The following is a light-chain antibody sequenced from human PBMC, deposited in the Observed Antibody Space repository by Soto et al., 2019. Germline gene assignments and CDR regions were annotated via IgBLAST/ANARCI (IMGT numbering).Light chain of an antibody. CDR1: QSISSW. V-gene: IGKV1-5*01. CDR3: QQYNSYSPYT. Sequence: DIQMTQSPSTLSASVGDRVTITCRASQSISSWLAWYQQKPGKAPNLLIYDASSLESGVPSRFSGSGSGTEFTLTISSLQPDDFATYDCQQYNSYSPYTFGHGTKLEIK. CDR2: DAS. J-gene: IGKJ2*01.